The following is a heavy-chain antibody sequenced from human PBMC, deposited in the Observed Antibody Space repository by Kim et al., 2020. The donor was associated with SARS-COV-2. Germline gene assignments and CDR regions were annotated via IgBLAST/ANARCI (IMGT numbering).Heavy chain of an antibody. Sequence: SETLSLTCTVSGGSISSSSYYWGWIRPPPGKGLEWIGSLYYSGSTYSNPSLKSRVTISVDTSKNQFSLKLSSVTAADTAVYYCATEQLIALSYYYHGMYIWGEGTTVTVSS. CDR3: ATEQLIALSYYYHGMYI. CDR2: LYYSGST. D-gene: IGHD3-16*01. CDR1: GGSISSSSYY. J-gene: IGHJ6*04. V-gene: IGHV4-39*01.